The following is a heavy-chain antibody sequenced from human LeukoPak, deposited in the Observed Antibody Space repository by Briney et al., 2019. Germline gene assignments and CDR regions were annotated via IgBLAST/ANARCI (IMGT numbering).Heavy chain of an antibody. Sequence: PGGSLRLSCAASGFTFSSYRMSWVRQAPGKGLEWVANIKQDGSEKYYVDSVKGRFTISRDNAKNSLYLQMNSLRAEDTAVYYCARERETSYSGYEPADYWGQGTLVTVSS. J-gene: IGHJ4*02. CDR2: IKQDGSEK. CDR1: GFTFSSYR. D-gene: IGHD5-12*01. V-gene: IGHV3-7*03. CDR3: ARERETSYSGYEPADY.